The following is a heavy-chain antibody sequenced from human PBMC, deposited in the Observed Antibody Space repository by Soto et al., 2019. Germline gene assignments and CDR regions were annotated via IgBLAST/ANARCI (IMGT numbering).Heavy chain of an antibody. V-gene: IGHV1-18*01. Sequence: QVQLVQSGAEVKKPGASVKVSCKASGYTFTSYGISWVRQAPGQGLEWMGWISAYNGNTNYAQKLQGRVTMTTDTSTSTAYMELRSLRSDDTAVYYCARIKWNDSSGYYPSGYFDYWGQGTLVTVSS. CDR3: ARIKWNDSSGYYPSGYFDY. CDR1: GYTFTSYG. CDR2: ISAYNGNT. D-gene: IGHD3-22*01. J-gene: IGHJ4*02.